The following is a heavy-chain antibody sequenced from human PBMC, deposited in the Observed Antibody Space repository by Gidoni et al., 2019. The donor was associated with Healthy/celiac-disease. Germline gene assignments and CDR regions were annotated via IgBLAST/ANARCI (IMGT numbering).Heavy chain of an antibody. CDR2: INHSGST. CDR3: ARGRYGDYPS. D-gene: IGHD4-17*01. J-gene: IGHJ4*02. V-gene: IGHV4-34*01. CDR1: GGSFSGYY. Sequence: QVQLQQWGAGLLKPSETLSLTCAVYGGSFSGYYWSWIRQPPGKGLEWIGEINHSGSTNYNPSLKRRVTISVDTSKNQFSLKLSSVTAADTAVYYCARGRYGDYPSWGQGTLVTVSS.